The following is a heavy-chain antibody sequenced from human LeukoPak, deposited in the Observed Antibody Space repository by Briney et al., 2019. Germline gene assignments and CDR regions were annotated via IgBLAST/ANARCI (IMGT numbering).Heavy chain of an antibody. CDR1: GYTFTSYG. V-gene: IGHV1-18*01. D-gene: IGHD3-22*01. J-gene: IGHJ5*02. CDR3: ARGSDYDSSGYYSRFDP. Sequence: GASVKASCKASGYTFTSYGISWVRQAPGQGLEWMGWISAYNGNTNYAQKLQGRVTMTTDTSTSTAYMELRSLRSDDTAVYYCARGSDYDSSGYYSRFDPWGQGTLVTVSS. CDR2: ISAYNGNT.